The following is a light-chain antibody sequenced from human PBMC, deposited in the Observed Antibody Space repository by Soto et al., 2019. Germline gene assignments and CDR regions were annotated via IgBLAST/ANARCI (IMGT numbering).Light chain of an antibody. CDR1: QSISSW. V-gene: IGKV1-5*01. Sequence: DIQMTQSPSTLSASVGDRVTITCRASQSISSWLAWYQQKPGKAPKLLIYDASSLESGVPSRFSGSGSDTEFTLTINNLQPDDFATYHCQQHNRYSLTVGGGTKVEIK. J-gene: IGKJ4*01. CDR3: QQHNRYSLT. CDR2: DAS.